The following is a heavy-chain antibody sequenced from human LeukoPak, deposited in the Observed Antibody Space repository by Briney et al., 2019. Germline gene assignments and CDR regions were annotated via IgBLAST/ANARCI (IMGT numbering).Heavy chain of an antibody. J-gene: IGHJ4*02. CDR2: IYYSGST. Sequence: PSETLSLTCTVSGGTISSYYWSWIRQPPGKGLEWIGYIYYSGSTNYNPSLKCRVTISVDTSKNQFSLKLSSVTAADTAVYYCARDQDSSGWYYDYWGQGTLVTVSS. V-gene: IGHV4-59*01. CDR3: ARDQDSSGWYYDY. CDR1: GGTISSYY. D-gene: IGHD6-19*01.